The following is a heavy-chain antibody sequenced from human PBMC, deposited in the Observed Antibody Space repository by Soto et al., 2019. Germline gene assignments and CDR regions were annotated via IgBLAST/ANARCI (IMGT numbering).Heavy chain of an antibody. CDR3: ARGYCSSTSCYANYYYMDV. CDR1: GYTFTSYD. D-gene: IGHD2-2*01. Sequence: QVQLVQSGAEVKKPGASVKVSCKASGYTFTSYDINWVRQATGQGLEWMGWMNPNSGNTGYAQKFQGRVTMTRNTSISTAYMELSSLRSEDTAVYYCARGYCSSTSCYANYYYMDVWGKGTTVTVSS. J-gene: IGHJ6*03. V-gene: IGHV1-8*01. CDR2: MNPNSGNT.